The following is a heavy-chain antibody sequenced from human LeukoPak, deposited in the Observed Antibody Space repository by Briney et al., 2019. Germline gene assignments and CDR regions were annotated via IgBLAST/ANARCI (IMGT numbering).Heavy chain of an antibody. CDR1: GSTFSCYA. J-gene: IGHJ6*04. CDR2: IIPIFGTA. V-gene: IGHV1-69*06. CDR3: ASYYGSGSYYKRDGMDV. Sequence: WASVKVSCKASGSTFSCYAISWVRQAPGQGLEWMGGIIPIFGTANYAQKFQGRVTITADKSTSTAYMELSSLRSEDTAVYYCASYYGSGSYYKRDGMDVWGKGTTVTVSS. D-gene: IGHD3-10*01.